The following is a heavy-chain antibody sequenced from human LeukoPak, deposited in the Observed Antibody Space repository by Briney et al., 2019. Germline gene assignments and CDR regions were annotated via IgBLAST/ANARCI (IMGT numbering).Heavy chain of an antibody. J-gene: IGHJ4*02. D-gene: IGHD1-26*01. Sequence: GGSLRLSCAASGFTFSDYYMSWIRQAPGKGLEWVSYISSSGSTIYYADSVEGRFTISRDNSNNTLYLQMNSVRAEDTAVYYCARSRRRELLGTYFDYWGQGTLVTVSS. CDR3: ARSRRRELLGTYFDY. CDR2: ISSSGSTI. V-gene: IGHV3-11*04. CDR1: GFTFSDYY.